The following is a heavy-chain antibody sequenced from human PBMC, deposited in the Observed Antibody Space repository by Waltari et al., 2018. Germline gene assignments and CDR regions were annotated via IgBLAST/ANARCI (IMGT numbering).Heavy chain of an antibody. Sequence: QVHLQESGPGLVKPSETLSLTCTVSGGSMNTYSWTWIRQPPGKGLKYIGYIYDSGATNYNPALESRIIISIDASSDQFYLTVTSVTAADTAVYYCARGDRAPSGYGTELDYWGQGTMVTVSS. CDR3: ARGDRAPSGYGTELDY. V-gene: IGHV4-59*01. J-gene: IGHJ4*02. CDR1: GGSMNTYS. CDR2: IYDSGAT. D-gene: IGHD5-18*01.